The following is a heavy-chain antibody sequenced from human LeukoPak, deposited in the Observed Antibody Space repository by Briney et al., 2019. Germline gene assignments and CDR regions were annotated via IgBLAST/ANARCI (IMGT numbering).Heavy chain of an antibody. J-gene: IGHJ4*02. Sequence: SETLSLTCTVSGDSMRGYYWSWIRQPPGKGLGWIGGIHYSGTTDYNPSLKSRVTISVDTSKNQFSLKLNSVTSADTAVYYCARGYGWSSYNNFNHWGQGILVTVSS. CDR3: ARGYGWSSYNNFNH. V-gene: IGHV4-59*01. CDR1: GDSMRGYY. CDR2: IHYSGTT. D-gene: IGHD3-10*01.